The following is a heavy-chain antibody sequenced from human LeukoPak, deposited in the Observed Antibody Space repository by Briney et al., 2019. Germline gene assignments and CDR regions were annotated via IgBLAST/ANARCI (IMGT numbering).Heavy chain of an antibody. CDR3: ASAQYCSSTSCPFDY. CDR1: DGSFSGYY. D-gene: IGHD2-2*01. V-gene: IGHV4-34*01. CDR2: INHSGST. Sequence: SETLSLTCAVYDGSFSGYYWSWIRQPPGKGLEWIGEINHSGSTNYNPSLKSRVTISVDTSKNQFSLKLSSVTAADTAVYYCASAQYCSSTSCPFDYWGQGTLVTVSS. J-gene: IGHJ4*02.